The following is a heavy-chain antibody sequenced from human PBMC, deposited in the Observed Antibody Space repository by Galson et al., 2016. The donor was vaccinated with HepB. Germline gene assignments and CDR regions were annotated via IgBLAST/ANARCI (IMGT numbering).Heavy chain of an antibody. CDR3: ARSPRLAYYYYAMDV. CDR1: GFTFRTYW. V-gene: IGHV3-7*01. D-gene: IGHD6-25*01. CDR2: IKQDGSEK. J-gene: IGHJ6*02. Sequence: SLRLSCAASGFTFRTYWMNWVRQAPGRGLEWVANIKQDGSEKYYVDSVKGRFTISRDNAKNSLYLQVNSLRAEDTAVYYCARSPRLAYYYYAMDVWGQGTTVTVSS.